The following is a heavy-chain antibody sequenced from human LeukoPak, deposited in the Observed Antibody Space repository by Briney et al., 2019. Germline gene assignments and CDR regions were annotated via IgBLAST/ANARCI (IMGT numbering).Heavy chain of an antibody. CDR1: GGSISSSN. Sequence: PSETLSLTCAVSGGSISSSNWWSWVRPAPGKGLEWVSTISSGDGNTYYADSVKGRYTISRDDSQNTLYLEMNSLRADDTAIYYCAKSRSSSITSYYNYWGQGTLVTVSS. D-gene: IGHD2-2*01. J-gene: IGHJ4*02. V-gene: IGHV3-23*01. CDR3: AKSRSSSITSYYNY. CDR2: ISSGDGNT.